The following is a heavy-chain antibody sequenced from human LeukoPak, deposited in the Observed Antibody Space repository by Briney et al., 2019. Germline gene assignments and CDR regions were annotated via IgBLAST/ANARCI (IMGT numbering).Heavy chain of an antibody. J-gene: IGHJ4*02. Sequence: PGRSLRLSCAASGFTFSSYAMHWVRQGPGKGLEWVAVISYDGSNKYYADSVKGRFTISRDNSKNTMYLQMNSLRAEDTAVYYCARDIAAVIDYWGPGTLVTVSS. CDR2: ISYDGSNK. CDR3: ARDIAAVIDY. D-gene: IGHD6-13*01. CDR1: GFTFSSYA. V-gene: IGHV3-30*04.